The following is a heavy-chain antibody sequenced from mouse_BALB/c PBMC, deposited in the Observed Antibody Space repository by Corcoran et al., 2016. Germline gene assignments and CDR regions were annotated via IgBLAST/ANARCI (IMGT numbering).Heavy chain of an antibody. CDR2: ISYDGSN. J-gene: IGHJ4*01. CDR3: ARNYYGRDYAVDY. Sequence: DVLLQESGPGLVTPSQSLSLTCSVTGYSITSGYYWNWIRQFPGNKLEWMGYISYDGSNNYNPSLKNRIYITRDTSKNQFFLKLNSVTTEDTATYYCARNYYGRDYAVDYWGQGTSVTVSS. CDR1: GYSITSGYY. V-gene: IGHV3-6*02. D-gene: IGHD1-1*01.